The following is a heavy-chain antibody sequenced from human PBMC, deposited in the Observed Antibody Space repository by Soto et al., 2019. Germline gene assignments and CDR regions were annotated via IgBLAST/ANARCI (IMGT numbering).Heavy chain of an antibody. CDR2: INPSGGST. V-gene: IGHV1-46*03. J-gene: IGHJ4*02. Sequence: ASVKVSCKASGYTFTSYYMHWVRQAPRQGLEWMGIINPSGGSTSYAQKFQGRVTMTRDTSTSTVYMELSSLRSEDTAVYYCASCPGYSSSWSEYYFDYWGQGTLVTVSS. D-gene: IGHD6-13*01. CDR1: GYTFTSYY. CDR3: ASCPGYSSSWSEYYFDY.